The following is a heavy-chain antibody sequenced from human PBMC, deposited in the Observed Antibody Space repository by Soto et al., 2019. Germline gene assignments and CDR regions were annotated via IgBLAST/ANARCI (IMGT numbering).Heavy chain of an antibody. CDR2: IDSGGGGT. D-gene: IGHD6-6*01. V-gene: IGHV3-23*01. J-gene: IGHJ4*02. Sequence: EVQLLESGGGLVQPGGYLRLSCAASGFTLGTYVMSWVRQAPGKGLEWVSGIDSGGGGTYYADSVKGRFTISRDNSKNTVALQMNGLRAEDTAVFYGAKGPEQLVHGVFDYWGQGTLDNVSS. CDR3: AKGPEQLVHGVFDY. CDR1: GFTLGTYV.